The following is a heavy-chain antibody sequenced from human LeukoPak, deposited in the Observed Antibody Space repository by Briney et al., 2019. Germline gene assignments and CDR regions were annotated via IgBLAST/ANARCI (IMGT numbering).Heavy chain of an antibody. D-gene: IGHD6-25*01. CDR1: GFTFSGSA. CDR2: IRSKANSYAT. CDR3: APGIAAH. Sequence: GGSLRLSCAASGFTFSGSAMHWVRQASGKELEWVGRIRSKANSYATAYAASVKGRFTISRDDSKNTAYLQMNSLKTEDTAVYYCAPGIAAHWGQGTLVTVSS. V-gene: IGHV3-73*01. J-gene: IGHJ4*02.